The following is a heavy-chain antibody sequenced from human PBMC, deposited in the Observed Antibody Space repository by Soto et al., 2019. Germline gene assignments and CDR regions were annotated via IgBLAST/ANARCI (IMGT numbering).Heavy chain of an antibody. V-gene: IGHV4-59*01. D-gene: IGHD2-8*01. Sequence: SETRSLTCSVSGGSISRYYWSWIRQPPGKGLEWIGYAYYSGDTGYNPSLKSRVTMAVDTSKSQVSLKLSSVTAADTAVYYCARDRSTYGGGGTGEVKENWFDPWGQGALVTVSS. CDR1: GGSISRYY. CDR3: ARDRSTYGGGGTGEVKENWFDP. J-gene: IGHJ5*02. CDR2: AYYSGDT.